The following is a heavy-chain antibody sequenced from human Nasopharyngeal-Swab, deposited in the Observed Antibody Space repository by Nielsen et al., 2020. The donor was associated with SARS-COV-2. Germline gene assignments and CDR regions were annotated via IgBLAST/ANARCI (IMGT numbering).Heavy chain of an antibody. J-gene: IGHJ6*02. D-gene: IGHD4-17*01. V-gene: IGHV3-74*01. CDR2: INSDGSST. CDR3: ARAVTTYYSYGMDV. Sequence: WIRQPPGKGLVWVSRINSDGSSTSYADSVKGRFTISRDNAKNTLYLQMNSLRAEDTAVYYCARAVTTYYSYGMDVWGQGTTVTVSS.